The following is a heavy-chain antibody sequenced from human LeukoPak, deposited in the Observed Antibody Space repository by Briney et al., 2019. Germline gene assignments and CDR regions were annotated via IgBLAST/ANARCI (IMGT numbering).Heavy chain of an antibody. J-gene: IGHJ4*02. CDR1: GFTFRNYE. CDR2: ISSGGSII. V-gene: IGHV3-48*03. CDR3: ARVGGGN. D-gene: IGHD1-14*01. Sequence: GGSLRLSCAASGFTFRNYEMNWVRQAPGKGLEWVSYISSGGSIIHYADSVKGRFTISRDNAKNSLYLQMNSLRAEDTAIYYCARVGGGNWGQGTLVTVSS.